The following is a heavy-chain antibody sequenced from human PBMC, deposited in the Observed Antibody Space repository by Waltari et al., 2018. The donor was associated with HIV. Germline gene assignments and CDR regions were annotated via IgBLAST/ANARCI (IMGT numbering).Heavy chain of an antibody. J-gene: IGHJ4*02. V-gene: IGHV4-39*07. CDR1: GFSISSNNYY. CDR2: IFYSGTT. Sequence: QLQLHESGPGLVKPSETLSLTCIVSGFSISSNNYYWGWIRQPPGKGLEWIGNIFYSGTTNYNPSLESRVTRSIDTSKSQFSLNLDSVTAADTAIYYCARHKNRGSYFPVDFWGQGTLVAVSS. CDR3: ARHKNRGSYFPVDF. D-gene: IGHD1-26*01.